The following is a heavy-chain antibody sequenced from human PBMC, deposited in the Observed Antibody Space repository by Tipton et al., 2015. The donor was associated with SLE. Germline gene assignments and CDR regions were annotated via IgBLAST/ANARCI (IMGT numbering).Heavy chain of an antibody. V-gene: IGHV4-38-2*02. Sequence: TLSLTCAVSGYSISSGYYWGWLRQPPGMGLEWIGSIYHSGSTYYKPSLKSRVTISVDTSKNPLSLKLSSVTAADTAVYYCARESSSFAFDIWGQETMVTVSS. CDR1: GYSISSGYY. CDR2: IYHSGST. CDR3: ARESSSFAFDI. D-gene: IGHD6-6*01. J-gene: IGHJ3*02.